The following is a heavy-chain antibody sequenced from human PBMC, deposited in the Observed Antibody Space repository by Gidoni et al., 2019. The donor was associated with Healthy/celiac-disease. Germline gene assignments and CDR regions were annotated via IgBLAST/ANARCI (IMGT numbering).Heavy chain of an antibody. Sequence: GESGGGVVQPGRSLRLSCAASGFTFSSYGMHWVRQAPGKGLEWVAVIWYDGSNKYYADSVKGRFTISRDNSKNTLYLQMNSLRAEDTAVYYCARDSHSSGWPHFDYWGQGTLVTVSS. V-gene: IGHV3-33*08. J-gene: IGHJ4*02. CDR3: ARDSHSSGWPHFDY. CDR1: GFTFSSYG. CDR2: IWYDGSNK. D-gene: IGHD6-19*01.